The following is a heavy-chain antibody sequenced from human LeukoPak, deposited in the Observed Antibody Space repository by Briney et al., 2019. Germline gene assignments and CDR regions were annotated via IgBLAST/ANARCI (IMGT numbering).Heavy chain of an antibody. V-gene: IGHV1-18*01. Sequence: ASVKVSCKASGYTFTSYGISWVRQAPGQGLEWMGWISAYNGNTNYAQKLQGRVTMTTDTSTSTAYMELRSLRSDDTAVYYCATITVFGVVNQRAPLDYWGQGTLVTVSS. CDR3: ATITVFGVVNQRAPLDY. CDR1: GYTFTSYG. CDR2: ISAYNGNT. J-gene: IGHJ4*02. D-gene: IGHD3-3*01.